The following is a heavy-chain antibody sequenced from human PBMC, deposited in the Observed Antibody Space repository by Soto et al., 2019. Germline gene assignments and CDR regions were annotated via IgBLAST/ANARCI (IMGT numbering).Heavy chain of an antibody. CDR3: ARAGSSRGLWLGPDY. J-gene: IGHJ4*02. D-gene: IGHD5-18*01. CDR1: GFTFSGYA. Sequence: QVQLVESGGGVVQPGRSLRLSCAASGFTFSGYAMHCVRQAPGKGLEWVAVISDDGTNKHYADSVRGRFTISRDNSKNTLNPQMDSLRPEDTAVYYCARAGSSRGLWLGPDYWGQGTQVTVSS. V-gene: IGHV3-30-3*01. CDR2: ISDDGTNK.